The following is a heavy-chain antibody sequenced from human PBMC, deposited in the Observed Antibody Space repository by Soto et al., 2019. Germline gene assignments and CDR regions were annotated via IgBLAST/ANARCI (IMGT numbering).Heavy chain of an antibody. J-gene: IGHJ4*02. D-gene: IGHD3-10*01. CDR2: IYYSGST. V-gene: IGHV4-59*01. CDR3: ARFGGSGSYYNMYYFDY. CDR1: GGSISSYY. Sequence: SETLSLTCTVSGGSISSYYWSWIRQPPGKGLEWIGYIYYSGSTNYNPSLKSRVTISVDTSKNQFSLKLSSVTAADTAVYYCARFGGSGSYYNMYYFDYWGQGTLVTVSS.